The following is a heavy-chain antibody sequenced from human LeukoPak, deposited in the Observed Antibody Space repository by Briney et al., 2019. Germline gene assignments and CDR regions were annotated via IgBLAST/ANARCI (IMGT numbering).Heavy chain of an antibody. J-gene: IGHJ4*02. V-gene: IGHV3-48*02. CDR3: AREMAHYFDSSGYSF. CDR1: GFTFSSSS. Sequence: PGGSLRLSCAASGFTFSSSSMNWVRQAPGKGLEWVSYISSSSSSTIHYAESVKGRFTISRDNAKNSLYLQMNSLRDEGTAVYYCAREMAHYFDSSGYSFWGQGTLGTVSS. D-gene: IGHD3-22*01. CDR2: ISSSSSSTI.